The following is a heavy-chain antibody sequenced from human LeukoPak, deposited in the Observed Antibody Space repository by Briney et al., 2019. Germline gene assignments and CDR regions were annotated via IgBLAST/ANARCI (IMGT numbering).Heavy chain of an antibody. CDR1: GFTFSSYA. CDR2: ISGSGGST. Sequence: GGSLRLSCAASGFTFSSYAMSWVRQAPGKGLEWVSAISGSGGSTYYADSVKGRFTISRDNSKNTLYLQMNSLRAEDTAVYYCAKAGYSYGYISYYYYGMGVWGQGTTVTVSS. J-gene: IGHJ6*02. V-gene: IGHV3-23*01. CDR3: AKAGYSYGYISYYYYGMGV. D-gene: IGHD5-18*01.